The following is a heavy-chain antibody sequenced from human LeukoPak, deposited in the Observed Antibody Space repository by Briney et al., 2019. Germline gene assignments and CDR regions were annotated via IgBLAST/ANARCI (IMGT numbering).Heavy chain of an antibody. CDR1: GFTFSSYW. CDR3: ARVGKYYGDYKYYYYGMDV. CDR2: IKQDGSEK. J-gene: IGHJ6*02. D-gene: IGHD4-17*01. Sequence: PGGSLRLSCAASGFTFSSYWMSWVRQAPGKGLEWVANIKQDGSEKYYVDSVKGRFTISRDNAKNSLYLQMNSLRAEDTAVYYCARVGKYYGDYKYYYYGMDVWGQGTTVTVSS. V-gene: IGHV3-7*01.